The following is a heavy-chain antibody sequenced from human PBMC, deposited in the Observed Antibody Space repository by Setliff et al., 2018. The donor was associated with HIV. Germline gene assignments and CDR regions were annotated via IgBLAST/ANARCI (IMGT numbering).Heavy chain of an antibody. J-gene: IGHJ4*02. CDR3: ARGVAAAGL. CDR2: IFYSGHT. Sequence: SETLSLTCTVSGGSITSSNYYWGWIRQPPGKGLEWIGNIFYSGHTFYNPSLRSRVTISVDTSKNQFSLELSSVTAADTAVYYCARGVAAAGLWGQGTLVTVSS. D-gene: IGHD6-13*01. V-gene: IGHV4-39*07. CDR1: GGSITSSNYY.